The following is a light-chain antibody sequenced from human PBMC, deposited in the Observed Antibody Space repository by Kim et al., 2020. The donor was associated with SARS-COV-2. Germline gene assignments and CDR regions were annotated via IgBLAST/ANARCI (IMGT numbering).Light chain of an antibody. V-gene: IGLV1-51*01. J-gene: IGLJ1*01. CDR3: GTWDSSLSAGV. CDR2: DNN. CDR1: SSNIGNNY. Sequence: GQKVAISGSGSSSNIGNNYVSWYQQLPRTAPKLLIYDNNKRPSGIPDRFSGSKSGTSATLGITGLQTGDEADYYCGTWDSSLSAGVFGTGTKVTVL.